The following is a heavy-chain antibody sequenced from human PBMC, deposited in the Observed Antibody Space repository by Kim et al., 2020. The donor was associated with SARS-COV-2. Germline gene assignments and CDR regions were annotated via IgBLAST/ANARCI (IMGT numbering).Heavy chain of an antibody. V-gene: IGHV4-39*01. CDR3: ARLGVIGSYYYDF. D-gene: IGHD1-26*01. J-gene: IGHJ4*02. Sequence: YYTLSLKSRVTISMDTSKNQFSLNLHSVTAADTAVYYCARLGVIGSYYYDFWGRGTLVTVSS.